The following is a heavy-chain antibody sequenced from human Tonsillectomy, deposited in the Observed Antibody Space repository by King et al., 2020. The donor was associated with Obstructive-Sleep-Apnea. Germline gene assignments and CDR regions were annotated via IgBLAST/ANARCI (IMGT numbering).Heavy chain of an antibody. Sequence: VQLQQWGAGLLKPSETLSLTCAVYGGSFSGYFWSWIRQPPGKGLEWIGEINLVGNTNYNPSLKSRVTISIDTTKNQFSLKLTSVAAADTAVYYCAKGAGSFDPWGRGSLVTVSS. V-gene: IGHV4-34*01. D-gene: IGHD2-15*01. CDR2: INLVGNT. J-gene: IGHJ5*02. CDR3: AKGAGSFDP. CDR1: GGSFSGYF.